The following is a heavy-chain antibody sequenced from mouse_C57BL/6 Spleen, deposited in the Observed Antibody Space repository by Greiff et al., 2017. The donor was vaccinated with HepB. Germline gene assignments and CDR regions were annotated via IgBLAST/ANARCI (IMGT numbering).Heavy chain of an antibody. Sequence: EVQLQESGPSLVRPSQTLSLTCTVTGFSINSDCYWIWIRQVPGNKLEYIGYTFYSGITYYNPSLESRTYITRDTSKNQFSLKLSSVTTEDTATYCCAREYYGSYYYAMDYWGQGTSVTVSS. CDR1: GFSINSDCY. CDR2: TFYSGIT. V-gene: IGHV3-3*01. D-gene: IGHD1-1*01. CDR3: AREYYGSYYYAMDY. J-gene: IGHJ4*01.